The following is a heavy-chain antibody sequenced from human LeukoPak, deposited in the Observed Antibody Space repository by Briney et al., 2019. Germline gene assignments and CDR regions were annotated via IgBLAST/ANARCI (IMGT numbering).Heavy chain of an antibody. V-gene: IGHV1-18*01. CDR3: AREESIGRYQFLHDY. Sequence: ASVKVSCKSSGYTFIRNGISWVRQAPGQGLEWMGWISPYNENRKYLQKLQGRVTLSTDTSTRTAYMELRSLTSDDTAVYYCAREESIGRYQFLHDYWGQGTLVTVSS. CDR1: GYTFIRNG. J-gene: IGHJ4*02. D-gene: IGHD1-26*01. CDR2: ISPYNENR.